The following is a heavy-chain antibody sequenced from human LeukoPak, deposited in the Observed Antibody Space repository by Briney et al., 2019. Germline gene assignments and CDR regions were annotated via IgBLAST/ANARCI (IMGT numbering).Heavy chain of an antibody. Sequence: GESLKISCKASGNNFATLWIGWVRQMPGKGLEWMGIIYPDDSDTRYSPSFQGQVTISADKSITTAYLQWSSLKASDTAMYYCANLYHNSGDYWGQGTLVTVSS. V-gene: IGHV5-51*01. CDR3: ANLYHNSGDY. D-gene: IGHD1-1*01. CDR2: IYPDDSDT. CDR1: GNNFATLW. J-gene: IGHJ4*02.